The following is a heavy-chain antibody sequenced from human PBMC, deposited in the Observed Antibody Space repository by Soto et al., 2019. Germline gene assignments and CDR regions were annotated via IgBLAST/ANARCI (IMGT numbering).Heavy chain of an antibody. CDR2: ISAYNGNT. D-gene: IGHD3-16*02. CDR3: ARGGGYDYVWGSYRYGSFDY. CDR1: GYTFTSYG. J-gene: IGHJ4*02. Sequence: QVQLVQSGAEVKKPGASVKVSCKASGYTFTSYGISWVRQAPGQGLEWMGWISAYNGNTNYAQKLQGRVTMTTDTPTRTAYMELRGLRSDDTAVYYWARGGGYDYVWGSYRYGSFDYWGQGTLVTVSS. V-gene: IGHV1-18*04.